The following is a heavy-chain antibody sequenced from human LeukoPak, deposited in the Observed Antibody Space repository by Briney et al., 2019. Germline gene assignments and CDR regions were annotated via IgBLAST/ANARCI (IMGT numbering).Heavy chain of an antibody. V-gene: IGHV3-53*01. CDR3: TRNRPETPLGY. CDR1: GITVGNNY. CDR2: IYSVGST. D-gene: IGHD1-14*01. J-gene: IGHJ4*02. Sequence: SGGSLRLSCAASGITVGNNYFSWVRQAPGKGLEWVALIYSVGSTVYADSVKGRFTISRDSSRNTLFLQMSSLRPEDTAVYHCTRNRPETPLGYWGQGTLVTVSS.